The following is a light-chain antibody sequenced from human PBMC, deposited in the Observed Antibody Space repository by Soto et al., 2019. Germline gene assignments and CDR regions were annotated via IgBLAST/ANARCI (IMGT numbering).Light chain of an antibody. Sequence: QAVVTQPPSMSGAPGQTVTISCTVSTSNIGAGYDIHWYQHLPGRAPKLLIYGNSNRPSGVPDRFSGSKSGTSASLAITGLQAEDEADYYCQSYDTSLSATVVFGGGTKLTVL. CDR2: GNS. J-gene: IGLJ2*01. CDR3: QSYDTSLSATVV. V-gene: IGLV1-40*01. CDR1: TSNIGAGYD.